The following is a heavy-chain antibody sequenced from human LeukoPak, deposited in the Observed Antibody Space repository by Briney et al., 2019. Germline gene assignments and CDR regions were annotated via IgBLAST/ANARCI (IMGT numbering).Heavy chain of an antibody. CDR1: GGTFSSYA. J-gene: IGHJ4*02. CDR3: ATSLITIFGVVTRKYFDY. D-gene: IGHD3-3*01. V-gene: IGHV1-69*04. CDR2: IIPILGIA. Sequence: SVKVSCKASGGTFSSYAIIWVRQAPGQGLEWMGRIIPILGIANYAQKFQGRVTITADKSTSTAYVELSSLRSEDTAVYYCATSLITIFGVVTRKYFDYWGQGTLVTVSS.